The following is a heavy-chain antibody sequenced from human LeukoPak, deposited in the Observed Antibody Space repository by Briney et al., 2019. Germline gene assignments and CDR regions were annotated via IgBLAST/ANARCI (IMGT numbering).Heavy chain of an antibody. CDR3: ARGHYGLDV. V-gene: IGHV3-11*03. J-gene: IGHJ6*02. CDR1: GFTFSDHY. Sequence: KPGGSLRLSCAASGFTFSDHYMSWIRQVPGKGLEWVSYISTSGTYTNYADSVKGRFTISRGNAKNSLYLQMNSLRAEDTAVYYCARGHYGLDVWGQGTTVTVSS. CDR2: ISTSGTYT.